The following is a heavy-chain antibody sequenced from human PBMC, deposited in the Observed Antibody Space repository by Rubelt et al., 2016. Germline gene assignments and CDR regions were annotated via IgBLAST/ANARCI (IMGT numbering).Heavy chain of an antibody. D-gene: IGHD2-15*01. Sequence: QAQLVQSGAEVKKPGASVKVSCKASGYTSTSSYIHWVRQAPGQGLEWRGIIHPSGGSTSYAQQFQDRVTMTRDTSTSTVYMELSSLRSEDTAVYYCAGARFCSGRSCWDWSQGTLVTVSS. J-gene: IGHJ4*02. CDR3: AGARFCSGRSCWD. V-gene: IGHV1-46*03. CDR1: GYTSTSSY. CDR2: IHPSGGST.